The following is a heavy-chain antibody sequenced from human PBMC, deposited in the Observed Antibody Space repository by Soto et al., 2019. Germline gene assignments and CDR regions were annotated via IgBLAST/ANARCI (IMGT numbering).Heavy chain of an antibody. V-gene: IGHV1-69*13. J-gene: IGHJ4*02. CDR3: AREQGAYYYDSSGYYVSLRFDY. CDR2: IIPIFGTA. D-gene: IGHD3-22*01. Sequence: RASVKVSCKASGGTFSSYAISWVRQAPGQGLEWMGGIIPIFGTANYAQKFQGRVTITADESTSTAYMELSSLRSEVTAVYYCAREQGAYYYDSSGYYVSLRFDYWGQGTLVTVSS. CDR1: GGTFSSYA.